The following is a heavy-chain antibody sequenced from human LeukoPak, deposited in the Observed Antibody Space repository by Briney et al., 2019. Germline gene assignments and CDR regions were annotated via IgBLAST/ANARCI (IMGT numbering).Heavy chain of an antibody. CDR2: ISTSRRYI. CDR1: GFTLSNYD. J-gene: IGHJ5*02. Sequence: PGGSLRLSCAASGFTLSNYDMNWVSQAPGKGLEWVSSISTSRRYIYYKDSVRGRFTISRDDAKNSLYLEMNSLRAEDTAVYYCARADCSSSTCYLRRSWFDPWGQGTLVTVSS. D-gene: IGHD2-2*01. V-gene: IGHV3-21*01. CDR3: ARADCSSSTCYLRRSWFDP.